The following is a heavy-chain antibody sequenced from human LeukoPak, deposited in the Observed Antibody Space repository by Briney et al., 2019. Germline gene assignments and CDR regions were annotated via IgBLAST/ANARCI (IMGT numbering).Heavy chain of an antibody. CDR1: GFSFRSYA. D-gene: IGHD6-13*01. Sequence: GGSLRLSCAASGFSFRSYAMHWVRQAPGKGLEWVAVISYDGSNKYYADSVKGRFTISRDNSKNTLYLQMNSLRAEDTAVYYCAKDASSSWRWGAFDIWGQGTMVTVSS. CDR2: ISYDGSNK. CDR3: AKDASSSWRWGAFDI. J-gene: IGHJ3*02. V-gene: IGHV3-30*04.